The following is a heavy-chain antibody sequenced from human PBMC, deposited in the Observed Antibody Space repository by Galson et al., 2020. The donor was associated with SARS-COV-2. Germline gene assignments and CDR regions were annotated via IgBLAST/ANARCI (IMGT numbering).Heavy chain of an antibody. Sequence: GGSLRLSCAASGFTFSSYWMSWVRQAPGKGLEWVANIKQDGSEKYYVDSVKGRFTISRDNAKNSLYLQMNSLRAEDTAVYYCARVLSDIVVVPAAFWYSERYYYYGMDVWGQGTTVTVSS. CDR3: ARVLSDIVVVPAAFWYSERYYYYGMDV. V-gene: IGHV3-7*01. D-gene: IGHD2-2*01. CDR1: GFTFSSYW. CDR2: IKQDGSEK. J-gene: IGHJ6*02.